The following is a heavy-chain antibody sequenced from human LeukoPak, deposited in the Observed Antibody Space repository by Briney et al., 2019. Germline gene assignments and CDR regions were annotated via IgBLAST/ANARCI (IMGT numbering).Heavy chain of an antibody. D-gene: IGHD2-15*01. CDR2: INPNSGGT. J-gene: IGHJ3*02. V-gene: IGHV1-2*02. CDR3: AISNHCSGGSCYLDAFDI. Sequence: ASVKVSCKASGYTFTGYYMHWVRQAPGQGLEWMGWINPNSGGTNYAQKLQGRVTMTTDTSTSTAYMELRSLRSDDTAVYYCAISNHCSGGSCYLDAFDIWGQGTMVTVSS. CDR1: GYTFTGYY.